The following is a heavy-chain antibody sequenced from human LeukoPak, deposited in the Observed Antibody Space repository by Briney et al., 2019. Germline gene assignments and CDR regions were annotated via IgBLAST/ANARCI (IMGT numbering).Heavy chain of an antibody. CDR1: GLTFSSYA. V-gene: IGHV3-30*18. CDR2: ISYDGSNK. Sequence: PGGSLRLSCAASGLTFSSYAMSWVRQAPGKGLEWVAVISYDGSNKYYADSVKGRFTISRDNSKNTLYLQMNSLRVEDAAVYYCAKDYGDYNFDYWGQGTLVTVSS. D-gene: IGHD4-17*01. J-gene: IGHJ4*02. CDR3: AKDYGDYNFDY.